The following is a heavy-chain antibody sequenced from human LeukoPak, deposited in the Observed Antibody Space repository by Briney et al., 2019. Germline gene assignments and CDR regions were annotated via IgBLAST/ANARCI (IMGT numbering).Heavy chain of an antibody. CDR1: GFTFSSYS. Sequence: SGGSLRLSCAASGFTFSSYSMNWVRQAPGRGLEWVSSVSRVSSYIYYADSVKGRFTISRDNAKNSLYLQMNSLRAEDTAVYYCAKGYYYYDSSGPFDYWGQGTLVTVSS. CDR2: VSRVSSYI. J-gene: IGHJ4*02. V-gene: IGHV3-21*01. D-gene: IGHD3-22*01. CDR3: AKGYYYYDSSGPFDY.